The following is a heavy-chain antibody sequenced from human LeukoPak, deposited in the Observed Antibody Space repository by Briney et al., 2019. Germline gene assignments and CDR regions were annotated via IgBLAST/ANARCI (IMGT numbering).Heavy chain of an antibody. CDR3: ARQPVYSGSYFYLDY. Sequence: ASVKVSCKASGYTFTSYYMHWVRQAPGQGLEWMGIINFSGGSTTYAQKFQGRVTMTRDTSTSTVYMELSSLRSEDTAVYYCARQPVYSGSYFYLDYWGQGTLVTVSS. V-gene: IGHV1-46*01. D-gene: IGHD1-26*01. CDR2: INFSGGST. J-gene: IGHJ4*02. CDR1: GYTFTSYY.